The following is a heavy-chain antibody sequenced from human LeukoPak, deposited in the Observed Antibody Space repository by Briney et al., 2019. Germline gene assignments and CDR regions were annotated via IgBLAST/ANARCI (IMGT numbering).Heavy chain of an antibody. Sequence: GGSLRLSCAATGFTFSSYGMHWVRQAPGKGLEWVAIIPYDGSNKYYADSVKGRFTISRDNSKNTLYLQMNSLRAEDTAVYYCAKNPGYSGYDEMDYFDYWGQGTLVTVSS. CDR3: AKNPGYSGYDEMDYFDY. V-gene: IGHV3-30*18. J-gene: IGHJ4*02. CDR2: IPYDGSNK. D-gene: IGHD5-12*01. CDR1: GFTFSSYG.